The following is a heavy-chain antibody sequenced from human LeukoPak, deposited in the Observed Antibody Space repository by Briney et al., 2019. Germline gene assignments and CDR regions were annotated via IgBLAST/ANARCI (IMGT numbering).Heavy chain of an antibody. J-gene: IGHJ4*02. Sequence: SETLSLTCTVSGVSISSYYWGWIRQPPGKGLEWIGYIYYTGSTNYNPSLKSRVTISVDTSKNQFSLKLSSVTAADTAVYYCARGGGDGLFDYWGQGTLVTVSS. CDR3: ARGGGDGLFDY. D-gene: IGHD2-21*02. CDR2: IYYTGST. CDR1: GVSISSYY. V-gene: IGHV4-59*01.